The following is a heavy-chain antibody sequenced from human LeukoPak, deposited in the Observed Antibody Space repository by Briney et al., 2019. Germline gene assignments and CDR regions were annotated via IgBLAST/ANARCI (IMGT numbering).Heavy chain of an antibody. CDR1: GYTFTGYY. CDR2: IIPIFGTA. J-gene: IGHJ6*03. Sequence: SVKVSCKASGYTFTGYYMHWVRQAPGQGLEWMGGIIPIFGTANYAQKFQGRVTITADKSTSTAYMELSSLRSEDTAVYYCARVPYDSSGYYSVDYYYYYMDVWGKGTTVTVSS. CDR3: ARVPYDSSGYYSVDYYYYYMDV. V-gene: IGHV1-69*06. D-gene: IGHD3-22*01.